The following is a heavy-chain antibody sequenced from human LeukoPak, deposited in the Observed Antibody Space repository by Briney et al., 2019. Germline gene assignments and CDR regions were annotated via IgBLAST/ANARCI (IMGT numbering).Heavy chain of an antibody. CDR1: GRSFSGYY. D-gene: IGHD3-16*02. J-gene: IGHJ4*02. CDR3: ASGLLGRVIPPDFDY. CDR2: INHSGST. V-gene: IGHV4-34*01. Sequence: PSETLSLTCAVYGRSFSGYYWSWIRQPPGKGLEWIGEINHSGSTNYNPSLKSRVTISVDTSKNQFSLKLSSVTAADTAVYYCASGLLGRVIPPDFDYWGQGTLVTVSS.